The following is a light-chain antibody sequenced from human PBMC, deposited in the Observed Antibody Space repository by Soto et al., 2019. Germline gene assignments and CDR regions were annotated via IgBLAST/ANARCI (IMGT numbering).Light chain of an antibody. V-gene: IGLV2-8*01. CDR1: SSDVGGYKY. J-gene: IGLJ1*01. CDR3: SSYAGSNNPFV. CDR2: EVS. Sequence: QSALTQPPSASGSPGQSVTISCTGTSSDVGGYKYVSWYQQHPGKAPKLMIYEVSKRPSGVPDRFSGSKSGNTASLTVSGLQAEDEADYYCSSYAGSNNPFVCGTGTKLTVL.